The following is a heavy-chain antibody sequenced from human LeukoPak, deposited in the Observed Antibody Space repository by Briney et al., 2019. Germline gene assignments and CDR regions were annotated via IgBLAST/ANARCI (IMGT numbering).Heavy chain of an antibody. D-gene: IGHD3-22*01. CDR2: IYYSGST. Sequence: PSETLSLTCTVSGVSISSYYWSWIRQPPGKGLEWIGYIYYSGSTYYNPSLKSRVTISVDTSKNQFSLKLSSVTAADTAVYYCARGREPYYYDSSGYLENAFDIWGQGTMVTVSS. V-gene: IGHV4-59*12. CDR1: GVSISSYY. CDR3: ARGREPYYYDSSGYLENAFDI. J-gene: IGHJ3*02.